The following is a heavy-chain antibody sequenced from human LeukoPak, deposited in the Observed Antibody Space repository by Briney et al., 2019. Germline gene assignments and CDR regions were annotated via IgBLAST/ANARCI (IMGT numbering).Heavy chain of an antibody. CDR2: ISSSGSTI. Sequence: PGGSLRLSCAASGFTFSDYYMSWIRQALGKGLEWVSYISSSGSTIYYADSVKGRFTISRDNAKNSLYLQMNSLRAEDTAVYYCARSVYLLYYFDYWGQGTLVTVSS. D-gene: IGHD2-8*01. CDR1: GFTFSDYY. J-gene: IGHJ4*02. V-gene: IGHV3-11*04. CDR3: ARSVYLLYYFDY.